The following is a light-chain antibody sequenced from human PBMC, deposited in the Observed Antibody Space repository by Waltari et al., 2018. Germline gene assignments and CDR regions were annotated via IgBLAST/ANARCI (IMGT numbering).Light chain of an antibody. CDR1: PSVLYSYNHKNY. J-gene: IGKJ4*01. CDR3: QQYYSTLLT. CDR2: WAS. Sequence: DIVMTQSPDPLPVSLGARATNNCQPRPSVLYSYNHKNYLAWYQQKPGQPPKLLIYWASTLESGVPDRFSGSGSGTDFTLTISSLQAEDVAVYYCQQYYSTLLTFGGGTKVGIK. V-gene: IGKV4-1*01.